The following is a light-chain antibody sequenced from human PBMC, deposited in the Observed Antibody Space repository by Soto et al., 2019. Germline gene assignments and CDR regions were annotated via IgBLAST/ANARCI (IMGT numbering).Light chain of an antibody. CDR3: QQYNYWPPWT. J-gene: IGKJ1*01. Sequence: EIVMTQSPATLSVSPGERATLSCRASQSVGSNLGWYQQKPGQAPRLLIYGASITATGIPARFSGSGSGIEFTLTISSLQSEDVVVYYCQQYNYWPPWTFGQGTKVEIE. CDR1: QSVGSN. CDR2: GAS. V-gene: IGKV3-15*01.